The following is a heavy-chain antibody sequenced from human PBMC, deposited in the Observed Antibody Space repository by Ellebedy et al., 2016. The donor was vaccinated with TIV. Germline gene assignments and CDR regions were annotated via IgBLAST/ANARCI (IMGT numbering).Heavy chain of an antibody. V-gene: IGHV3-30*18. Sequence: PGGSLRLSCAASGLSFSYYGMNWVRQAPGKGLEWVAVISNDGSYKNYADSVKGRFTISRDNSKNTMDLQMNSLRADDTAVYHCVKEDWREGNKIGSYFFDYWGQGTLVTVSS. CDR2: ISNDGSYK. D-gene: IGHD1/OR15-1a*01. CDR3: VKEDWREGNKIGSYFFDY. J-gene: IGHJ4*02. CDR1: GLSFSYYG.